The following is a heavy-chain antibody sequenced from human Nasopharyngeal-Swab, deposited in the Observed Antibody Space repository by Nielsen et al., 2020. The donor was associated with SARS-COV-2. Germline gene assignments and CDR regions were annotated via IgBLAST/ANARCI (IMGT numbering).Heavy chain of an antibody. V-gene: IGHV4-4*01. J-gene: IGHJ6*03. D-gene: IGHD2-21*01. Sequence: SHCPVKCLVWFGHLHPGGATNQNPSLRCRVTLSMDKSRNQFSLKMTAVTAADTAVYFCARGNLVVVPSPILGLGPIYFYFYLDVWGKGASVTVSS. CDR2: LHPGGAT. CDR3: ARGNLVVVPSPILGLGPIYFYFYLDV.